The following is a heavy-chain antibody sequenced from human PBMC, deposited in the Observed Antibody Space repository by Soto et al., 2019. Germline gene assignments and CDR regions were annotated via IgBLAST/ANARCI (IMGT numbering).Heavy chain of an antibody. D-gene: IGHD3-22*01. J-gene: IGHJ4*02. CDR1: GFTFRNQD. CDR2: ISGRGGVT. V-gene: IGHV3-23*01. Sequence: EVQLLESGGGLVQPGGSLRLTCVGSGFTFRNQDMRWVRQAPGKGLEWVSGISGRGGVTYYADSVKGRFTISRENSKNTLYLQMNNLRAYDTAVYYCAKDRQFRSYYESAGHYNDWGQGTLVTVSS. CDR3: AKDRQFRSYYESAGHYND.